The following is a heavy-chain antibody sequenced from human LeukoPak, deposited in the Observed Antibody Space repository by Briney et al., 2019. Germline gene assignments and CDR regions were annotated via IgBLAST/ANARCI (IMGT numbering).Heavy chain of an antibody. Sequence: QPGGSLKLSCAASGFTFSGSAMHWVRQASGKGLEWVGRIRSKANSYATAYAASVKGRFTISRDDSKNTAYLQMNSLRAEDTAVYYCAKDRGYYDSSGYLDYWGQGTLVTVSS. CDR2: IRSKANSYAT. D-gene: IGHD3-22*01. V-gene: IGHV3-73*01. J-gene: IGHJ4*02. CDR1: GFTFSGSA. CDR3: AKDRGYYDSSGYLDY.